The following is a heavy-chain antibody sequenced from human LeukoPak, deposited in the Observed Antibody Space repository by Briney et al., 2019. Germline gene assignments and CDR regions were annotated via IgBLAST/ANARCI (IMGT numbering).Heavy chain of an antibody. Sequence: SETLSLTCTVSGGSNSSSSYYWGWIRQPPGKGLEWIGSIYYSGSTYYNPSLKSRVTISVDTSKNQFSLKLSSVTAADTAVYYCASRDGYNYDWGQGTLVTVSS. CDR3: ASRDGYNYD. D-gene: IGHD5-24*01. V-gene: IGHV4-39*01. CDR2: IYYSGST. CDR1: GGSNSSSSYY. J-gene: IGHJ4*02.